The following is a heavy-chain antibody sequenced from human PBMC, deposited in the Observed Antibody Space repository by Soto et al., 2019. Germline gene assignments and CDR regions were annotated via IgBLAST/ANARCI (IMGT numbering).Heavy chain of an antibody. CDR1: GFTFSSYV. J-gene: IGHJ4*02. D-gene: IGHD2-15*01. CDR2: ISGSGASI. Sequence: EVQLLESGGNLVQPGGSLRLSCAASGFTFSSYVMSWVRQAPGKGLEWVSTISGSGASIYDADSLKGRFTISRDNSKNTVYLQMNSLRAEGTAVYYCAKDGLGSCTGGTCYGSDYWGQGTLVTVSS. CDR3: AKDGLGSCTGGTCYGSDY. V-gene: IGHV3-23*01.